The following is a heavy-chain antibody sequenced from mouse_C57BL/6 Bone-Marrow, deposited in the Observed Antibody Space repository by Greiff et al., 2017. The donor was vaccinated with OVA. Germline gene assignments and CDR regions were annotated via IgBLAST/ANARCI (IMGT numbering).Heavy chain of an antibody. Sequence: EVQLVESGGGLVKPGGSLKLSCAASGFTFSDYGMHWVRQAPEKGLEWVAYISSGSSTIYYADTVKGRFTISRDNAKNTLFLQMTSLRSEDTAMYYCAREGYYYGSSPDWYFDVWGTGTTVTVSS. CDR1: GFTFSDYG. CDR3: AREGYYYGSSPDWYFDV. J-gene: IGHJ1*03. CDR2: ISSGSSTI. D-gene: IGHD1-1*01. V-gene: IGHV5-17*01.